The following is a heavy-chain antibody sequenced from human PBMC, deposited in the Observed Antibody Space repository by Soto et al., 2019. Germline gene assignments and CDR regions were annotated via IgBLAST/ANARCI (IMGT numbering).Heavy chain of an antibody. J-gene: IGHJ5*02. V-gene: IGHV3-30*18. CDR2: ISYDGSNK. Sequence: PGGSLRLSCAASGFTFSSYGMHWVRQAPGKGLEWVAVISYDGSNKYYADSVKGRFTISRDNSKNTLYLQMNSLRAEDTAVYYCAKGAGYRSSWGQGTLVTVYS. CDR3: AKGAGYRSS. CDR1: GFTFSSYG. D-gene: IGHD6-13*01.